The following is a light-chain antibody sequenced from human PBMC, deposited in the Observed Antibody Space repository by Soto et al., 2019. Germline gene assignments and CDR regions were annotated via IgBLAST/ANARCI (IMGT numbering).Light chain of an antibody. Sequence: DIQMTQSPSSLYASVGDRVTVTCRTSQNIYNYLNWYQQKPGKAPKLLIYAASSVQSGVPLRFSGTGSGTDFTLTISSLQPEDFATYYCDHTYSTPVTFGQGTRLEVK. CDR3: DHTYSTPVT. J-gene: IGKJ5*01. V-gene: IGKV1-39*01. CDR1: QNIYNY. CDR2: AAS.